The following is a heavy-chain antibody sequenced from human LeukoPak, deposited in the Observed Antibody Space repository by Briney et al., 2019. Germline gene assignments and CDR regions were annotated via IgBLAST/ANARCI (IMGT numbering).Heavy chain of an antibody. CDR1: GGSISSSSYY. CDR3: ARGRYSSSYWFNP. J-gene: IGHJ5*02. V-gene: IGHV4-39*07. CDR2: IYYSGST. Sequence: SETLSLTCTVSGGSISSSSYYWGWIRQPPGKGLEWIGSIYYSGSTYYNPSLKSRVTISVDTSKNQFSLKLSSVTAADTAVYYCARGRYSSSYWFNPWGQGTLVTVSS. D-gene: IGHD6-6*01.